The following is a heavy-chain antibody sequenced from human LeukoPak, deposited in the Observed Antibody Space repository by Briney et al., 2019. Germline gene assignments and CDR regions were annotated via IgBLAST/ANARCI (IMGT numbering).Heavy chain of an antibody. J-gene: IGHJ4*02. CDR1: GFSFSTYS. Sequence: NTGGSLRLSCTASGFSFSTYSMNWVRQAPGKGLEWVSYIVGSSSNIYYADSVKGRFTISRDNAKNSLYLQMDSLRAEDTAVYYCATDSPETAAFDYWGQGTLDTVSS. D-gene: IGHD1-1*01. CDR2: IVGSSSNI. V-gene: IGHV3-21*01. CDR3: ATDSPETAAFDY.